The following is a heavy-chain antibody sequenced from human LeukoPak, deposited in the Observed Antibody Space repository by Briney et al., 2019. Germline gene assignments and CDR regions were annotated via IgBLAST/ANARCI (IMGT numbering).Heavy chain of an antibody. CDR2: INPNTGGT. J-gene: IGHJ4*02. D-gene: IGHD6-19*01. V-gene: IGHV1-2*02. CDR1: GYTFTGYY. CDR3: AKGEAVSATWDY. Sequence: ASVKVSCKASGYTFTGYYMHWVRQAPGQGLEWMGWINPNTGGTNYAQKFQGRVTMTRDRSITTVYMELSGLGSDDTAIYYCAKGEAVSATWDYWGQGTLVTVSS.